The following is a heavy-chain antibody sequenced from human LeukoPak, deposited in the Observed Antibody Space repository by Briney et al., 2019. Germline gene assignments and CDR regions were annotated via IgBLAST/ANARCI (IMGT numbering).Heavy chain of an antibody. CDR1: GYTFSDYY. Sequence: ASVKVSCKTSGYTFSDYYIHWVRQPPGQGLEWIGAIYPNSGDTKYAPNFQGRVAMTRDTSLSTVYMELKSLTSDDTALYYCARDLHYGSGSYTAYWGQGTLVTVSS. CDR2: IYPNSGDT. CDR3: ARDLHYGSGSYTAY. J-gene: IGHJ4*02. V-gene: IGHV1-2*02. D-gene: IGHD3-10*01.